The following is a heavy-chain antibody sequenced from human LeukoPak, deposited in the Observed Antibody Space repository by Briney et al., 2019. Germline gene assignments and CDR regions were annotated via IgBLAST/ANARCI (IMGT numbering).Heavy chain of an antibody. Sequence: PSETLSLTCTVSGGSISSSNYYWGWIRQPPGKGLEWIVSIYSSGTTTYNPSLKSRVTTSVGTSKNQLSLKLNSVTAADTAVYYCAKDSSTWGNLAGHFDSWGQGTLVTVSS. CDR3: AKDSSTWGNLAGHFDS. CDR2: IYSSGTT. V-gene: IGHV4-39*02. J-gene: IGHJ4*02. D-gene: IGHD6-13*01. CDR1: GGSISSSNYY.